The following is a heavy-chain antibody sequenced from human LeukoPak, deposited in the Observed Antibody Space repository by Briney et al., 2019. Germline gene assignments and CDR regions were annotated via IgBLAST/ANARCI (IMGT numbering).Heavy chain of an antibody. CDR1: GGTFSSYA. CDR2: ITPIFGTA. Sequence: GSSVKVSCKASGGTFSSYAISWVRQAPGQGLEWMGGITPIFGTANYAQKFQGRVTITTDESTSTAYMELSSLRSEDTAVYYCARDYGGNLEMDYWGQGTLVTVSS. J-gene: IGHJ4*02. CDR3: ARDYGGNLEMDY. V-gene: IGHV1-69*05. D-gene: IGHD4-23*01.